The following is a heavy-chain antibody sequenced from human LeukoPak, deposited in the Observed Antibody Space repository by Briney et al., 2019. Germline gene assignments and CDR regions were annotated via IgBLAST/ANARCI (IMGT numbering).Heavy chain of an antibody. V-gene: IGHV4-4*07. CDR1: GGSIGSYD. CDR3: ARLHSGGWGLSEYLDN. Sequence: SETLSLICTVSGGSIGSYDWSWIGQPVGKGLEWIGRFYTCGSTDYNPSLKSRVAISVDKSKNHFSLKLSSVTAADSAVYYCARLHSGGWGLSEYLDNSGQGTLVTVSS. CDR2: FYTCGST. J-gene: IGHJ4*02. D-gene: IGHD2-15*01.